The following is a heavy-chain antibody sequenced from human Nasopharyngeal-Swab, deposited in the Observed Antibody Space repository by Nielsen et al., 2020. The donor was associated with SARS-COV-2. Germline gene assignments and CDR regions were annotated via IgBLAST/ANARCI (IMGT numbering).Heavy chain of an antibody. Sequence: GESLKISCSASGFFFSTNAMHWVRQAPGKGLEWVAFISRDGGRQHYTDSVKGRFTISRDSSKNTLYLQMNSLRDEDTAVYYCARDHLMTVTIPYYYYGMDVWGQGTTVTVSS. CDR3: ARDHLMTVTIPYYYYGMDV. CDR2: ISRDGGRQ. V-gene: IGHV3-30*03. J-gene: IGHJ6*02. D-gene: IGHD4-11*01. CDR1: GFFFSTNA.